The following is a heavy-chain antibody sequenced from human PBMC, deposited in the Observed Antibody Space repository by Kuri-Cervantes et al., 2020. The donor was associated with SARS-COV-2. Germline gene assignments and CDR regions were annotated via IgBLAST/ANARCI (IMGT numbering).Heavy chain of an antibody. J-gene: IGHJ6*02. CDR3: ARAAPGYGMDV. Sequence: ESLKISCTVSGGSISSYYWSWIRQPPEKGLEWIGYIYYSGSTNYNPSLKSRVTISVDTSKNQFSLKLSSVTAADTAVYYCARAAPGYGMDVWGQGTTVTVSS. V-gene: IGHV4-59*12. CDR1: GGSISSYY. CDR2: IYYSGST.